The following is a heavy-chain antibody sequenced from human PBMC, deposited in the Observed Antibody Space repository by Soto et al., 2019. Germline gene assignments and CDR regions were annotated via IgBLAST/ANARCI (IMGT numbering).Heavy chain of an antibody. V-gene: IGHV3-30*18. J-gene: IGHJ4*02. CDR2: ISYDGSDK. CDR1: GFTFGGYG. CDR3: AKDNPAVDY. Sequence: GGSLRLSCGASGFTFGGYGGHWVRQGPGKGLEWVAMISYDGSDKYYADSVKGRFTISRDNSKNTLFLQMNALTGEDTALYYCAKDNPAVDYWGQGALVTVSS.